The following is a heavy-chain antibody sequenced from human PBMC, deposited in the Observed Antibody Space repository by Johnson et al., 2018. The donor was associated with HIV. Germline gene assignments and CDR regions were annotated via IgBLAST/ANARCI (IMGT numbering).Heavy chain of an antibody. Sequence: QMLLVESGGGLVQPGGSLRLSCAASGFTFDDYGMSWVRQPPGKGLAWVAFIAHDESITHYADSVKGRFTMSRDNSKNTLYLHMKSLRPEDTSIYYCAKDDNLGVWYSDAFDVWGQGTVVTVSS. CDR2: IAHDESIT. V-gene: IGHV3-30*02. CDR1: GFTFDDYG. D-gene: IGHD6-19*01. CDR3: AKDDNLGVWYSDAFDV. J-gene: IGHJ3*01.